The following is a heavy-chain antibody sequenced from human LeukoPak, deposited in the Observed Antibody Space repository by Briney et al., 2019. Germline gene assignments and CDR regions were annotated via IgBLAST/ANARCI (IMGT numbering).Heavy chain of an antibody. Sequence: SETLSLTCAVYGGSFSGYYWSWIRQPPGKGLEWIGEINHSGSTNYNPSLKSRVTISVDTSKNQFSLKLSSVTAADTAVYYCERHIEVVAAPYYYMDVWGKGTTVTVSS. V-gene: IGHV4-34*01. D-gene: IGHD2-15*01. CDR1: GGSFSGYY. CDR3: ERHIEVVAAPYYYMDV. CDR2: INHSGST. J-gene: IGHJ6*03.